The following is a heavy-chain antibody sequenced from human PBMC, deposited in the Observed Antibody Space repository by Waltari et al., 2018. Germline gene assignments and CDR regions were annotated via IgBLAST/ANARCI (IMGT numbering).Heavy chain of an antibody. J-gene: IGHJ3*02. CDR2: INTDGSFA. Sequence: EVQLVESGGGLVQPGGSLRLSCPASAFTFSAYSMHLLPPTPGKGLVWVSRINTDGSFAKYADSVKDRFTILRDNAKNTLFLQMNNLRAEDTAVYYCARIVKRPAASPDAFDIWGQGTMVTVSS. D-gene: IGHD2-2*01. V-gene: IGHV3-74*03. CDR1: AFTFSAYS. CDR3: ARIVKRPAASPDAFDI.